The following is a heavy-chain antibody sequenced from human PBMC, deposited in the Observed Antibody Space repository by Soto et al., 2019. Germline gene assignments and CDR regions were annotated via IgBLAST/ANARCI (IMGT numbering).Heavy chain of an antibody. CDR3: AKGGSSSSNYYYYGMDV. Sequence: PGGSLRLSCAASGFTFSSYAMSWVRQAPGKGLEWVSAISGSGGSTYYADSVKGRFTISRDNSKNTLYLQMNSLRAEDTAVYYCAKGGSSSSNYYYYGMDVWGQGTTVTVSS. V-gene: IGHV3-23*01. CDR2: ISGSGGST. CDR1: GFTFSSYA. D-gene: IGHD6-6*01. J-gene: IGHJ6*02.